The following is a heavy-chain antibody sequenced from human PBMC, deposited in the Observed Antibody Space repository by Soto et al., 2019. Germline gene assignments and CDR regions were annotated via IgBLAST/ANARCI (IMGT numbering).Heavy chain of an antibody. CDR2: IDPSDSYT. D-gene: IGHD3-3*01. V-gene: IGHV5-10-1*01. J-gene: IGHJ6*02. CDR1: GYSFTSYW. CDR3: ARHSITIFGVVNQGSGMDV. Sequence: GESLKISCKGSGYSFTSYWISRVRQMPGKGLEWMGRIDPSDSYTNYSPSFQGHVTISADKSISTAYLQWSSLKASDTAMYYCARHSITIFGVVNQGSGMDVWGQGTTVTVSS.